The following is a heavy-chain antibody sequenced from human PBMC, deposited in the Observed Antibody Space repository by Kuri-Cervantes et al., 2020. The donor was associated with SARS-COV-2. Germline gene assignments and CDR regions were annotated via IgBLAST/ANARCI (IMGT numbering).Heavy chain of an antibody. CDR3: ARELAGGRYYDFWSGSPRGGYFDY. J-gene: IGHJ4*02. V-gene: IGHV4-59*12. CDR2: IYYSGST. CDR1: GGSISSYY. D-gene: IGHD3-3*01. Sequence: SETLSLTCTVSGGSISSYYWSWIRQPPGKGLEWIGYIYYSGSTNYSPSLKSRVTISVDTSKNQFSLKLSSVTAADTAVYYCARELAGGRYYDFWSGSPRGGYFDYWGQGTLVTVSS.